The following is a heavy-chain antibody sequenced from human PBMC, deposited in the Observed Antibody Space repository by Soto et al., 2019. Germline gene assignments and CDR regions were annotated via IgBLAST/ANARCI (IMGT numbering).Heavy chain of an antibody. Sequence: SETLSLTCAVYGGSFSGYYWSWIRQPPGKGLEWIGEINHSGSTNYNPSLKSRVTISVDTSKNQFSLKLSSVTAADTAVYYCASAEAYCSGGSCQTDYWGQGTLVTVSS. CDR2: INHSGST. CDR3: ASAEAYCSGGSCQTDY. J-gene: IGHJ4*02. CDR1: GGSFSGYY. D-gene: IGHD2-15*01. V-gene: IGHV4-34*01.